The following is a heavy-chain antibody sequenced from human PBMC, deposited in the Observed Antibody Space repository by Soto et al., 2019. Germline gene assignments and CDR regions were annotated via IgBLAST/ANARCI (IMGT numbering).Heavy chain of an antibody. V-gene: IGHV3-23*01. J-gene: IGHJ4*02. D-gene: IGHD6-19*01. CDR2: ISYSGDDT. CDR3: AKDLHTTIPVAPHF. Sequence: EMLLLDSGGGLVQPGGSLRLSCAASGFTFSTFAMTWVRQPPGKGLEWVSGISYSGDDTYYADSVKGRFTISRDNSKNTLYLQMDSLRAEDTAIYYCAKDLHTTIPVAPHFWGRETLVTVSS. CDR1: GFTFSTFA.